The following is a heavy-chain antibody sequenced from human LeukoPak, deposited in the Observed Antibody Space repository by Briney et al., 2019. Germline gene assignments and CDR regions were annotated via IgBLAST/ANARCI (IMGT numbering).Heavy chain of an antibody. CDR3: ARGHFGVVLDY. Sequence: GGSLRLSCEGSGFTFSSYSMIWVRQAPGRGLEWVSSIRGDSTETRHADSLMGRFTISRDNAKKSLYLQMNSLRAEDTAVYYCARGHFGVVLDYWGQGTLVTVSS. V-gene: IGHV3-21*01. D-gene: IGHD3-3*01. CDR1: GFTFSSYS. CDR2: IRGDSTET. J-gene: IGHJ4*02.